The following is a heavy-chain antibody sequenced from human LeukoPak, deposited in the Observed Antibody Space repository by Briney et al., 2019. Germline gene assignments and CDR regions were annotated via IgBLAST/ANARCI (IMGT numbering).Heavy chain of an antibody. Sequence: QAGGSLRLSCAASGFTFSSYAMNWVRQAPGKGLEWVSVVGGDDTTYYTDSVKGRFTISRDNSKNTLSLQMNSLRLEDTAVYYYAKDSWSRNGIYDPFDIWGQGTLVTVSS. D-gene: IGHD2-8*01. V-gene: IGHV3-23*01. CDR1: GFTFSSYA. J-gene: IGHJ3*02. CDR3: AKDSWSRNGIYDPFDI. CDR2: VGGDDTT.